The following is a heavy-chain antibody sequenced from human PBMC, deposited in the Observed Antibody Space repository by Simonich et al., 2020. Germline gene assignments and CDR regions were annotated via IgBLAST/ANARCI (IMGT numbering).Heavy chain of an antibody. CDR3: ARDQGGRAAAATDY. J-gene: IGHJ4*02. V-gene: IGHV1-18*01. CDR2: ISAYNGNT. Sequence: QVQLVQSGAEVKKPGASVKVSCKASGYTFTSYGISWGRQAPGQGHEWMGRISAYNGNTKHAQNLQGRVTRTTETSTSTAYMELRSLRSDDTAVYYCARDQGGRAAAATDYWGQGTLVTVSS. CDR1: GYTFTSYG. D-gene: IGHD6-13*01.